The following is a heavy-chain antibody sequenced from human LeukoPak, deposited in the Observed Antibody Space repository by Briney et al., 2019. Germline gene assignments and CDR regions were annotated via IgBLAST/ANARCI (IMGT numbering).Heavy chain of an antibody. Sequence: GGSLTLSCAASGFTFSTYGMHWVRQAPGKGLEWVSAISGSGGSTYYADSVKGRFTISRDNSKNTLYLQMNSLRAEDTAVYYCAKGWFGEGYYGMDVWGQGTTVTVSS. CDR1: GFTFSTYG. D-gene: IGHD3-10*01. CDR2: ISGSGGST. CDR3: AKGWFGEGYYGMDV. J-gene: IGHJ6*02. V-gene: IGHV3-23*01.